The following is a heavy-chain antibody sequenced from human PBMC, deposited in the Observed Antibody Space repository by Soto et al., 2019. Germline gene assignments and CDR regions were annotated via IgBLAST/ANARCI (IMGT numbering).Heavy chain of an antibody. V-gene: IGHV4-4*07. CDR2: IYSGGST. D-gene: IGHD2-21*01. CDR3: AREYSYHFDP. J-gene: IGHJ5*02. Sequence: WTWIRQPAGEGLEWIGRIYSGGSTNYNPSLKRRVTMSVDTSKNQFSLKLTSVTAADTAVYYCAREYSYHFDPWGQGTLVTVSS.